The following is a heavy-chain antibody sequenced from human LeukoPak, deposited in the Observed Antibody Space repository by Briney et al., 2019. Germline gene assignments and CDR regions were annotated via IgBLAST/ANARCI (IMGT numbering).Heavy chain of an antibody. Sequence: PSQTLSLTCTVSGGSIRRGDYYWSWIRQPPGKGLEWIGYIYYSGSTYYNPSLKSRVTISVDTSKNQFSLKLSSVTAADTAVYYCARDNPHSSSWSEPTLHYFDYWGQGTLVTVSS. D-gene: IGHD6-13*01. CDR3: ARDNPHSSSWSEPTLHYFDY. J-gene: IGHJ4*02. CDR2: IYYSGST. CDR1: GGSIRRGDYY. V-gene: IGHV4-30-4*01.